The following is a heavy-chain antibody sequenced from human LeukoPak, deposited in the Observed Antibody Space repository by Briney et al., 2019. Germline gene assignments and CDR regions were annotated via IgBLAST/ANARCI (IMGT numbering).Heavy chain of an antibody. D-gene: IGHD6-19*01. Sequence: GGSLRLSCAASGFTFSSYAMSWVRQAPGKGLEWVSAISGSGGSTYYADSVKGRFTISRDNSKNTLYLQMNSLRAEDTAVYYCAKGGFGIAVALTRGYFQHWGQGTLVTVSS. CDR3: AKGGFGIAVALTRGYFQH. CDR2: ISGSGGST. CDR1: GFTFSSYA. V-gene: IGHV3-23*01. J-gene: IGHJ1*01.